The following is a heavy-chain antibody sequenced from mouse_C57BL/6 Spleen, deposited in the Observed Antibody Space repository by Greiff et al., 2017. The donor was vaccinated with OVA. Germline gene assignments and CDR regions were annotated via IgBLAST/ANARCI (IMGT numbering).Heavy chain of an antibody. D-gene: IGHD1-1*02. CDR1: GYTFTDYY. CDR2: INPNNGGT. J-gene: IGHJ3*01. Sequence: VQLQQSGPELVKPGASVKISCKASGYTFTDYYMNWVKQSHGKSLEWIGDINPNNGGTSYNQKFKGKATLTVDKSSSTAYMELRSLTSEDSAVYYCARTHMAWFAYWGQGTLVTVSA. CDR3: ARTHMAWFAY. V-gene: IGHV1-26*01.